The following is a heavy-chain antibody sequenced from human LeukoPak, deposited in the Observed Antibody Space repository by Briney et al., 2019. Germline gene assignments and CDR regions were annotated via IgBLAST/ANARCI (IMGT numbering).Heavy chain of an antibody. V-gene: IGHV3-48*01. J-gene: IGHJ4*02. CDR2: ISSSSSTI. D-gene: IGHD2-15*01. CDR1: GFTFSSYS. CDR3: ARAKDGYCSGGSCLLDY. Sequence: GGSLRLSCAASGFTFSSYSMNWVRQAPGKGLEWVSYISSSSSTIYYADSVKGRFTISRDNAKNSLYLQMNSLRAEDTAVYYCARAKDGYCSGGSCLLDYWGRGTLVTVSS.